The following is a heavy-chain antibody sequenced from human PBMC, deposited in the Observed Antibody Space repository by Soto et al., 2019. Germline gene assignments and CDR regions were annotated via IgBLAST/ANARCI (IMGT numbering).Heavy chain of an antibody. CDR3: ARARLGLSVLFDY. V-gene: IGHV1-8*01. CDR2: MNPNSGNT. J-gene: IGHJ4*02. Sequence: QVQLVQSGAEVRKPGASVKVSCKASGYTFTSYDINWVRQATGQGLEWMGWMNPNSGNTDYAQKLQGRATMTRNTSISTAYMELSSLRSEDTAVYYCARARLGLSVLFDYWGQGALVTVSS. D-gene: IGHD1-7*01. CDR1: GYTFTSYD.